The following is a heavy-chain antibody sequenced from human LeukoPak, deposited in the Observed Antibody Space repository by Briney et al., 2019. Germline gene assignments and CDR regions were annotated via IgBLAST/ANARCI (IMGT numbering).Heavy chain of an antibody. CDR1: GGSISSYY. V-gene: IGHV4-59*01. J-gene: IGHJ4*02. Sequence: SETLSLTCTVSGGSISSYYWSWIRQPPGKGLEWVGYIYYSGSTNYNPSLKSRVTISVDTSKNQFSLKLSSVTAADTAVYYCARAEYYFDYWGQGTLVTVSS. CDR3: ARAEYYFDY. D-gene: IGHD3-10*01. CDR2: IYYSGST.